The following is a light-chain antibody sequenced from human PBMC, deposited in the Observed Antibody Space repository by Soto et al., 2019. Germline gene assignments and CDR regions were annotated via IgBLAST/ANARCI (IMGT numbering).Light chain of an antibody. J-gene: IGKJ1*01. CDR1: QSISSW. Sequence: DIQMTQSPSTLSASVGDRVTITCRASQSISSWLAWYQQKPGKAPKLPIYDASSLESGGPSRFSSSGSATEFTLTISSLEPDDFATYYCQQYNNYWTCGQGTRVEIK. CDR3: QQYNNYWT. V-gene: IGKV1-5*01. CDR2: DAS.